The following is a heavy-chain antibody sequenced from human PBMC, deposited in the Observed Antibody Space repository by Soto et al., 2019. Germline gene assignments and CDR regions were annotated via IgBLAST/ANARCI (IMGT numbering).Heavy chain of an antibody. V-gene: IGHV1-58*01. J-gene: IGHJ6*02. CDR3: AEGPYSSGWYFGGLSYYYYGMDV. CDR1: GFTFTSSA. Sequence: ASVKVSCKASGFTFTSSAVQWVRQARGQRLEWIGWIVVGSGNTNYAQKFQERVTITRDMSTSTAYMELSSLRSEDTAVYYCAEGPYSSGWYFGGLSYYYYGMDVWGQGTTVTVSS. D-gene: IGHD6-19*01. CDR2: IVVGSGNT.